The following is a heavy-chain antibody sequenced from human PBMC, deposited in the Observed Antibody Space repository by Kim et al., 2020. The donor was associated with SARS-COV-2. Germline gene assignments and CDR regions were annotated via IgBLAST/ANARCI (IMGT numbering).Heavy chain of an antibody. D-gene: IGHD3-22*01. CDR2: ISYDGSNK. CDR3: AKELRGASMIVVVRAFDI. V-gene: IGHV3-30*18. Sequence: GGSLRLSCAASGFTFSSYGMHWVRQAPGKGLEWVAVISYDGSNKYYADSVKGRFTISRDNSKNTLYLQMNSLRAEDTAVYYCAKELRGASMIVVVRAFDIWGQGTMVTVSS. J-gene: IGHJ3*02. CDR1: GFTFSSYG.